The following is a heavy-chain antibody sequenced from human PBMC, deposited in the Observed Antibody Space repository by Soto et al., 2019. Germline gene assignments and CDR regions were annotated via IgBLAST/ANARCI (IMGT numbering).Heavy chain of an antibody. CDR3: ARGDPAGYSSGWDKDGMDV. Sequence: ASVNVSCKSSGYTFTSYYIHWVRQATGQGLECMGWMNPNSGNTGYAQKFQGRVTMTRNTSISTAYMELSSLRSEDTAVYYCARGDPAGYSSGWDKDGMDVWGQGTTVTVSS. J-gene: IGHJ6*02. V-gene: IGHV1-8*01. CDR2: MNPNSGNT. D-gene: IGHD6-19*01. CDR1: GYTFTSYY.